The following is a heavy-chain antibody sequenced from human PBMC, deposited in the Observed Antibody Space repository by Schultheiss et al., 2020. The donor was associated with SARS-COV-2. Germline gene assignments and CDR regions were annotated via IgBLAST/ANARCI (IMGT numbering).Heavy chain of an antibody. Sequence: GGSLRLSCAASGFTFSNYRINWVRQAPGKGLEWVSCISGSGTYIYYADSVKGRFTISRDNAKNSLYLQMNSLRVEDTAVYYCARSTRIYDKSYFDYWGQGTLVTVSS. CDR1: GFTFSNYR. D-gene: IGHD2-15*01. J-gene: IGHJ4*02. CDR3: ARSTRIYDKSYFDY. CDR2: ISGSGTYI. V-gene: IGHV3-21*06.